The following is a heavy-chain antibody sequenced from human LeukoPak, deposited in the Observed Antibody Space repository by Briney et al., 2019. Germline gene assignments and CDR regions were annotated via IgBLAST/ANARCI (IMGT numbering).Heavy chain of an antibody. D-gene: IGHD6-13*01. CDR3: ASFFAYSSSWQPDDAFDI. Sequence: LDTLSFTCAICGGSIRCSSYFCGWCRRPPGKGVGWIGSIYYIWRTYYHPSLKSRVTISVDTSKNQFSLKLSSVTAADTAVYYCASFFAYSSSWQPDDAFDIWGQGTMVTVSS. CDR2: IYYIWRT. CDR1: GGSIRCSSYF. V-gene: IGHV4-39*01. J-gene: IGHJ3*02.